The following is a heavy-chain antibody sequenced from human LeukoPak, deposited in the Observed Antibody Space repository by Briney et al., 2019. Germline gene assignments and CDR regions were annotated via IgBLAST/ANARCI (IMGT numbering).Heavy chain of an antibody. CDR3: ARDPGGAVFDI. D-gene: IGHD1-26*01. J-gene: IGHJ3*02. CDR1: GDSMSSGSYY. Sequence: TLCLTCTGSGDSMSSGSYYWSWIRQPAGKGLEWIGRSYNSGSTNYNPSLKSRVTISVDTSKNQFSLKLSSVTAADTAMYYCARDPGGAVFDIWGQGTMVTVSS. V-gene: IGHV4-61*02. CDR2: SYNSGST.